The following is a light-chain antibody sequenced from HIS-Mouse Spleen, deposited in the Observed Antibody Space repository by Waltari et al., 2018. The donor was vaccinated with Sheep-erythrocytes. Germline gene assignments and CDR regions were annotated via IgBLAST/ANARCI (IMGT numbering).Light chain of an antibody. Sequence: SYGLTQPPSVSVSPGQTASITCSGDKLGDKYACWYQQKPGQSPVLVIYQDSKRPSGIPERLSGSNAGNTATLTISGTQAMDEADYYCQAWDSSTGVVFGGGTKLTVL. CDR1: KLGDKY. CDR2: QDS. V-gene: IGLV3-1*01. CDR3: QAWDSSTGVV. J-gene: IGLJ2*01.